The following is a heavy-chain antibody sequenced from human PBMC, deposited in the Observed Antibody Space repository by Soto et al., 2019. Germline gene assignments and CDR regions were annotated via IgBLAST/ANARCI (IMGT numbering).Heavy chain of an antibody. CDR1: GFTFSSYS. Sequence: GESLRLSCAVSGFTFSSYSMNWVRQAPGKGLEWVSYIGSSSSTIYYADSVKGRFTISRDNAKNSLYLHMNSLRDEDTAVYYCARASSGYSIAFAEYFQHWGRGTLVTVSS. CDR2: IGSSSSTI. D-gene: IGHD3-22*01. CDR3: ARASSGYSIAFAEYFQH. J-gene: IGHJ1*01. V-gene: IGHV3-48*02.